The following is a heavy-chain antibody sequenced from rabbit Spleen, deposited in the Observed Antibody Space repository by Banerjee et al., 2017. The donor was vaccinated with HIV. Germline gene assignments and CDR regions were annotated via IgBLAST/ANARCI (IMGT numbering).Heavy chain of an antibody. CDR1: GFSFSSSYW. V-gene: IGHV1S40*01. CDR2: IDNGDGST. Sequence: QSLEESGGDLVKPGASLTLTCTASGFSFSSSYWICWVRQAPGKRPEWIACIDNGDGSTYYASWAKGRFTISKTSSTTVTLQMTSLTAADTATYFCTRDGAGGSYFALWGQGTLVTVS. CDR3: TRDGAGGSYFAL. D-gene: IGHD8-1*01. J-gene: IGHJ4*01.